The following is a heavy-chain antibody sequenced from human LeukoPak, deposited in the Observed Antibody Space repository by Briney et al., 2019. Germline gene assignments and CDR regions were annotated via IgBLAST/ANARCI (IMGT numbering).Heavy chain of an antibody. CDR2: ISYSGSP. J-gene: IGHJ1*01. Sequence: SETPSLTCTVSGASISSGGYYWSWIRRHPGKGLEWIGYISYSGSPYYNPSLKSRVTISVDTSRNQFSLKLSSVTAADTAVYYCARGPHCSSTSCYSEYFHHWGQGTLVTVSS. CDR3: ARGPHCSSTSCYSEYFHH. V-gene: IGHV4-31*03. D-gene: IGHD2-2*01. CDR1: GASISSGGYY.